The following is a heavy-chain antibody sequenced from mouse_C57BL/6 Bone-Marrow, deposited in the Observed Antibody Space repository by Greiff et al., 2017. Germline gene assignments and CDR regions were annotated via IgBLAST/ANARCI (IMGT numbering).Heavy chain of an antibody. V-gene: IGHV1-64*01. J-gene: IGHJ4*01. CDR1: GYTFTSYW. CDR3: ARLGVDYGSSYDYAMDY. Sequence: VQLQQSGAELVKPGASVKLSCKASGYTFTSYWMHWVKQRPGQGLEWIGMIHPNSGSTNYNEKFKSKATLTVDKSSSTAYMQLSSLTSEDSAVYYCARLGVDYGSSYDYAMDYWGQGTSVTVSS. CDR2: IHPNSGST. D-gene: IGHD1-1*01.